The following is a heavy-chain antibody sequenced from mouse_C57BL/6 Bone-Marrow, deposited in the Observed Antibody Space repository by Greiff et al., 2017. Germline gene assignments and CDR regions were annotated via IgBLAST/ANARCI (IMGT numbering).Heavy chain of an antibody. CDR2: IHPNSGST. CDR3: ARRSSGYPYAMDY. CDR1: GYTFTSYW. V-gene: IGHV1-64*01. Sequence: QVQLQQPGAELVKPGASVKLSCKASGYTFTSYWMHWVKQRPGQGLEWIGMIHPNSGSTNYNEKFKSKATLTVDKSSSTAYMQLSSLTSEDSAVYYCARRSSGYPYAMDYWGQGTSVTVSS. D-gene: IGHD3-2*02. J-gene: IGHJ4*01.